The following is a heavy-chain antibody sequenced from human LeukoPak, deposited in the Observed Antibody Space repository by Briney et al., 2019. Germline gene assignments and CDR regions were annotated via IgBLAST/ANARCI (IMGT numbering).Heavy chain of an antibody. CDR3: ARVMVVTQPDYYYYYGMDV. D-gene: IGHD4/OR15-4a*01. J-gene: IGHJ6*02. CDR2: MNPNSGNT. Sequence: GASVKVSCKASGYTFTSYDINWVRQATGQGLEWMGWMNPNSGNTGYAQKFQGRVTMTRNTSISTAYMELSSLRSEDTAVYYCARVMVVTQPDYYYYYGMDVWGQGTTVTVSS. V-gene: IGHV1-8*01. CDR1: GYTFTSYD.